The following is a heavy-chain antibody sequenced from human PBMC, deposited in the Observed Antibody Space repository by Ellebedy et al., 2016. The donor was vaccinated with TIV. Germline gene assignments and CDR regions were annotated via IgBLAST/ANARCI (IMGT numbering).Heavy chain of an antibody. V-gene: IGHV3-21*01. CDR3: ARGRSGSHAFDI. CDR2: ISSSSSYI. J-gene: IGHJ3*02. D-gene: IGHD3-3*01. CDR1: GFTFSGYS. Sequence: LSLTCAASGFTFSGYSMNWVRQAPGKGLEWVSSISSSSSYIYYADSVKGRFTISRDNAKNSLYLQMNSLRAEDTAVYYCARGRSGSHAFDIWGQGTMVTVSS.